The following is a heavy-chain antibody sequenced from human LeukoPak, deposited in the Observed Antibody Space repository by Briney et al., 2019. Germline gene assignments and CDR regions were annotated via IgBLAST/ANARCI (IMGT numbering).Heavy chain of an antibody. V-gene: IGHV4-59*08. J-gene: IGHJ4*02. CDR1: GGSISSYY. CDR2: IYYSGST. Sequence: ASETLSLTCTVSGGSISSYYWSWIRQPPGKGLEWIGYIYYSGSTNYDPSLKSRVTISVDTSKNQFSLKLSSVTAADTAVYYCATSPQYGGYLGQGTLVTVSS. CDR3: ATSPQYGGY. D-gene: IGHD4-23*01.